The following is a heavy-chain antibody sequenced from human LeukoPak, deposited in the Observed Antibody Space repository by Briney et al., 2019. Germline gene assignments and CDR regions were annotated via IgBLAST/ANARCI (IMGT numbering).Heavy chain of an antibody. Sequence: SQTLSLTCTVSGGSISSGDYYWSWIRQPPGKGLERIGYIYYSGSTYYNPSLKSRVTISVDTSKNQFSLKLSSVTAADTAVYYCAILYYAFWSGPFFDCWGQGSLVTVSS. CDR1: GGSISSGDYY. J-gene: IGHJ4*02. CDR3: AILYYAFWSGPFFDC. CDR2: IYYSGST. V-gene: IGHV4-30-4*08. D-gene: IGHD3-3*01.